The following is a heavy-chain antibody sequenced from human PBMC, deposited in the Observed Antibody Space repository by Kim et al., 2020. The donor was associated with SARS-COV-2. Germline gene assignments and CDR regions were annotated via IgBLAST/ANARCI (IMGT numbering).Heavy chain of an antibody. CDR2: IRGSGGIT. CDR1: GFTFSNYA. D-gene: IGHD3-10*01. CDR3: AKWMTNYYGSGTYLDRMDV. V-gene: IGHV3-23*01. J-gene: IGHJ6*02. Sequence: GGSLRLSCAASGFTFSNYAMNWVRQAPGKGLEWVSAIRGSGGITYYADSVKGRFTISRDNSKNTLYLQMNSLRAEDTAVYYCAKWMTNYYGSGTYLDRMDVWGQGTTVTVSS.